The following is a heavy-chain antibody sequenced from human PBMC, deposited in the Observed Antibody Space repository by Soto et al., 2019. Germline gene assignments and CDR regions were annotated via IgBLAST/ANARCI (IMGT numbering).Heavy chain of an antibody. CDR2: IKEDGSEK. V-gene: IGHV3-7*03. J-gene: IGHJ4*02. Sequence: GGSLRLSCAASGFTFSSYWMTWVRQAPGKGLEWVANIKEDGSEKYFVDSVKGRFTISRDNAKNSLYLQMDSLRAEDTAVYYCERGGPGGTFDYWGQGTLVTVSS. CDR3: ERGGPGGTFDY. CDR1: GFTFSSYW. D-gene: IGHD1-1*01.